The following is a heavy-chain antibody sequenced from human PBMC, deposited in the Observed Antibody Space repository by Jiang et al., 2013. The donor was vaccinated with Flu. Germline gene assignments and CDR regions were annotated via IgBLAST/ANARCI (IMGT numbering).Heavy chain of an antibody. Sequence: GRGLEWIGSIYYSGSTYYNPSLKSRVTISVDTSKNQFSLKLSSVTAADTAVYYCARQVGIVVVPAAMNYWGQGTLVTVSS. D-gene: IGHD2-2*01. CDR3: ARQVGIVVVPAAMNY. CDR2: IYYSGST. V-gene: IGHV4-39*01. J-gene: IGHJ4*02.